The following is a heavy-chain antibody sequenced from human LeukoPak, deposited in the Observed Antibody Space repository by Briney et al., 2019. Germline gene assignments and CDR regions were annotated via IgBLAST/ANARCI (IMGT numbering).Heavy chain of an antibody. CDR3: ARLVQKASGLYDYYYFMDV. CDR2: IYYSGST. CDR1: GGSVRGYY. J-gene: IGHJ6*04. V-gene: IGHV4-59*08. Sequence: SETLSLTCTVSGGSVRGYYWTWIRQAPGKGLEFVAYIYYSGSTNYNPSLKSRVSTSLDTSTNQFSLSLTSVTAPDTATYYCARLVQKASGLYDYYYFMDVWGSGTPVTVSS. D-gene: IGHD5/OR15-5a*01.